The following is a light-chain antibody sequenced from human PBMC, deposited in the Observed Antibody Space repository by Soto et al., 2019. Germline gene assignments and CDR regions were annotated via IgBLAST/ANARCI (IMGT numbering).Light chain of an antibody. Sequence: DIQMTQSPSSLSASVGDRVTITCRASQSISRYLNWYQQKPGKAPKHLIYAASNLQSGVPSRFSGSGSGTDFTLTISSLQPEDFATYYCQQTYTSWTFGQGTKVEVK. V-gene: IGKV1-39*01. J-gene: IGKJ1*01. CDR1: QSISRY. CDR2: AAS. CDR3: QQTYTSWT.